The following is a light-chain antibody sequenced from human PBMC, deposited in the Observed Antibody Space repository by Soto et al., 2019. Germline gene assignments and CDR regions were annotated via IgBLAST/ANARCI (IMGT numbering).Light chain of an antibody. V-gene: IGLV1-40*01. J-gene: IGLJ1*01. CDR3: QSYDSSLSGYV. CDR2: RNS. CDR1: STNIGAEYD. Sequence: QSVLTQPPSVSGAPGQRVTISCTGSSTNIGAEYDVHWYQQLPGTAPKLLIYRNSNRPSGVPDRFSGSKSGTSASLVITGLQAEDEADYYCQSYDSSLSGYVFGTGTKLTVL.